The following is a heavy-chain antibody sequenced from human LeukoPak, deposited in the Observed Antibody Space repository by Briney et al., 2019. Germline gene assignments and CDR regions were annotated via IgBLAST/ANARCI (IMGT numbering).Heavy chain of an antibody. J-gene: IGHJ4*02. D-gene: IGHD3-10*01. V-gene: IGHV1-2*02. Sequence: GASVKVSCKASGYTFTDYYIHWVRQAPGQGLEWMGWINPDSDVTNFAQKFQGRVTMTRDTSISTAYMELSRLSSDDTAVYYCARDLVRGVIDFDYWGQGTLVTVSS. CDR2: INPDSDVT. CDR1: GYTFTDYY. CDR3: ARDLVRGVIDFDY.